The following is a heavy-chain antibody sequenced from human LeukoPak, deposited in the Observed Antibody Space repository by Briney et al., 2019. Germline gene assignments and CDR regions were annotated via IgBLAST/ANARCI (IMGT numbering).Heavy chain of an antibody. V-gene: IGHV3-53*01. CDR3: ARGVEPLAANTLAY. D-gene: IGHD1-14*01. J-gene: IGHJ4*02. CDR2: LYSDGNT. CDR1: GFTVITND. Sequence: PGGSLRLSCAASGFTVITNDMTWVRQAPGKGLDLVSVLYSDGNTKYADSVQGRFTISRDNSKNTLYLEMNSLSPDDTAVYYCARGVEPLAANTLAYWGQGTLVTVSS.